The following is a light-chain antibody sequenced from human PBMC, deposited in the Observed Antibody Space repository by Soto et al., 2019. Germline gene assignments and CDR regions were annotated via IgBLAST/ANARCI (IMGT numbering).Light chain of an antibody. CDR3: AAWDDSLSGYV. CDR2: RNN. V-gene: IGLV1-47*01. CDR1: SSSIGSNY. Sequence: QSVLTQPPSASGTPGQRVTISCSGSSSSIGSNYVYWYQQLPGTAPKLLIYRNNQRPSGVPDRFSGSKSGTSASLAISGLRSEDEADYYCAAWDDSLSGYVFGTVTKVTVL. J-gene: IGLJ1*01.